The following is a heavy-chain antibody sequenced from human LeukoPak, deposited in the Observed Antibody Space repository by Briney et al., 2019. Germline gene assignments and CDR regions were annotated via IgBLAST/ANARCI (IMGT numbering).Heavy chain of an antibody. Sequence: GGSLRLSCAASGFTFSSYAMSWVRQAPGKGLEWVSGLSGSGGSTYYADSVKGRLTISRDNSKNTLYLQMDSLRAEDTALYYCAKSAPKPLDAFDFWGQGTMVTVSS. CDR2: LSGSGGST. J-gene: IGHJ3*01. CDR3: AKSAPKPLDAFDF. V-gene: IGHV3-23*01. CDR1: GFTFSSYA.